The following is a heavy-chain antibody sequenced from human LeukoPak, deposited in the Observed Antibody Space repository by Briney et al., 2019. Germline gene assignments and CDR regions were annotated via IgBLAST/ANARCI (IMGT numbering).Heavy chain of an antibody. CDR2: IYYSGST. Sequence: PSQTLSLTCTVSGGSISSYYWSWIRQPPGKGLEWIGYIYYSGSTNYNPSLKSRVTISVDTSKNQFSLKLSSVTAADTAVYYCARVRHDYGSFYYYYYYMDVWGKGTTVTVSS. CDR3: ARVRHDYGSFYYYYYYMDV. V-gene: IGHV4-59*12. D-gene: IGHD4-17*01. CDR1: GGSISSYY. J-gene: IGHJ6*03.